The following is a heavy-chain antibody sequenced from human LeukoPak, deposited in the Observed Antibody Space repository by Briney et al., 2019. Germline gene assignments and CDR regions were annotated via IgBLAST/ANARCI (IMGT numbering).Heavy chain of an antibody. CDR3: ARGTNFYGSGNFGY. CDR2: IPFDESND. CDR1: GFTFRTYA. D-gene: IGHD3-10*01. V-gene: IGHV3-30*04. Sequence: GGSLRLSCAASGFTFRTYAMHWVRQAPGKGLEWVAVIPFDESNDYYANSVKGRFTISRDTSKNILFLQMNSLRAEDTAVYYCARGTNFYGSGNFGYWGQGTLVTVSS. J-gene: IGHJ4*02.